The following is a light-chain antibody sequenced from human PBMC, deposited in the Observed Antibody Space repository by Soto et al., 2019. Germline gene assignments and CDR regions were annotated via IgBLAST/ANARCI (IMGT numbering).Light chain of an antibody. CDR3: QSYDSNNRWL. V-gene: IGLV6-57*03. CDR2: HDS. Sequence: NFMLTQPHSVSGSPGETVSISCTRSSGNIDKNYVQWYQQRPDSGPIAVIYHDSQRPSGVPDRFSGSIDSSSNSASLTISGLETEDEADYYCQSYDSNNRWLFGGGTKLTVL. CDR1: SGNIDKNY. J-gene: IGLJ3*02.